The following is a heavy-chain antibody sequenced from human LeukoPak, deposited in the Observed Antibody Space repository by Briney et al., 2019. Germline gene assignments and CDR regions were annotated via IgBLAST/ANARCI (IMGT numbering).Heavy chain of an antibody. CDR1: GFTFSTNY. V-gene: IGHV3-53*01. J-gene: IGHJ4*02. Sequence: SGGSLRLSCAASGFTFSTNYMSWVRQAPGKGLEWVSVIYSGGSPYYADSVKGRFTISRDNSKNTLYLQMNSLRAEDTAVYYCARHLNFYDSSGYGHWGQGTLVTVSS. CDR3: ARHLNFYDSSGYGH. CDR2: IYSGGSP. D-gene: IGHD3-22*01.